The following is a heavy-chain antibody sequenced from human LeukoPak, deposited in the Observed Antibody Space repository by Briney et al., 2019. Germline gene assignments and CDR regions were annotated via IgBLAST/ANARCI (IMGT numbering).Heavy chain of an antibody. CDR3: ARQGDWSSDY. V-gene: IGHV4-39*01. Sequence: SETLSLTCTVSGGSISNSRYYWGWIRQPPGKGLEWIGSIYYSGSTYCNPSLKSRDTISVDTSKNQFSLKLTSVTAADTAVYYCARQGDWSSDYWGQGTLVTVSS. CDR2: IYYSGST. J-gene: IGHJ4*02. D-gene: IGHD3/OR15-3a*01. CDR1: GGSISNSRYY.